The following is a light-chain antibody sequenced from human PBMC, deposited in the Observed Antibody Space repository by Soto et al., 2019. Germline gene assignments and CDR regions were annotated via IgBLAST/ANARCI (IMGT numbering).Light chain of an antibody. CDR1: QSVNFH. V-gene: IGKV3D-15*01. Sequence: EIVMTQSPATLSVSPGERATLSCRASQSVNFHLAWYQQKPGQAPRLLIYGASARATGIPAKFSGSGSGTEFTLTISSLQSKDFAVYYCQQYNKWPRTFGPGTKVEIK. CDR3: QQYNKWPRT. J-gene: IGKJ1*01. CDR2: GAS.